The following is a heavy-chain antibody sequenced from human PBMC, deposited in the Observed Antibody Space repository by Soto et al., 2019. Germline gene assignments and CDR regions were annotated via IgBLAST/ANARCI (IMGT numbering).Heavy chain of an antibody. Sequence: SETLSLTCAVYGGSFSGYYWSWIRQPPGKGLEWIGEINHSGSTNYNPSLKSRVTISVDTSKNQFSLKLSSVTAADTAVYYCAITPPPRYSSSWYTYIDYWGQGTLVTVSS. V-gene: IGHV4-34*01. D-gene: IGHD6-13*01. CDR2: INHSGST. CDR1: GGSFSGYY. J-gene: IGHJ4*02. CDR3: AITPPPRYSSSWYTYIDY.